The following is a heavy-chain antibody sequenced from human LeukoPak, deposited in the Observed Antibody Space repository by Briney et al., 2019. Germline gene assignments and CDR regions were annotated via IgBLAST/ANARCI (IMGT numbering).Heavy chain of an antibody. CDR1: GGSFSGYY. CDR2: INHSGST. CDR3: ARGARIAAVYWYSDL. D-gene: IGHD6-13*01. J-gene: IGHJ2*01. V-gene: IGHV4-34*01. Sequence: PSETLSLTCAVYGGSFSGYYWSWIRQPPGKGLEWIGEINHSGSTNCNPSLKSRITISVDTSKNQFSLKLSSVTAADTAVYYCARGARIAAVYWYSDLWGRGTLVTVSS.